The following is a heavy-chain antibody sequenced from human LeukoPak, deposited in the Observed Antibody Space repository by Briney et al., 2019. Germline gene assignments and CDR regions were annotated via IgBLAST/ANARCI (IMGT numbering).Heavy chain of an antibody. V-gene: IGHV1-46*01. CDR2: INPSGGST. CDR3: ARGPGPADDGGGYCFDY. D-gene: IGHD3-22*01. Sequence: ASVKVSCKASGYTFTSYYLDWVRQAPGPGLEWMGVINPSGGSTTSAQKFQGRVTMTRDTSTSTVYMELRSLRSEDTAVYYCARGPGPADDGGGYCFDYWGQGTLVTVSS. J-gene: IGHJ4*02. CDR1: GYTFTSYY.